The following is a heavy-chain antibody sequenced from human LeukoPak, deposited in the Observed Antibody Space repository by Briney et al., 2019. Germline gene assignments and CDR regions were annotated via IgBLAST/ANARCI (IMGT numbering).Heavy chain of an antibody. V-gene: IGHV3-48*03. CDR2: ISSSGDTI. Sequence: GGSLRLSCAASRFTFSVYEMNWVRQAPGKGLEWVSYISSSGDTIHYADSVKGRFTISRDNAKTSLYLQMNSLRAEDTAVYYCARDLSGVTGYTYGRGIDYWGQGTLVTVSS. J-gene: IGHJ4*02. CDR1: RFTFSVYE. D-gene: IGHD5-18*01. CDR3: ARDLSGVTGYTYGRGIDY.